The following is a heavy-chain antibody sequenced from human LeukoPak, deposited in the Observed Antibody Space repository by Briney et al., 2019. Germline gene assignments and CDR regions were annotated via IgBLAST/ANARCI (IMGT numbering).Heavy chain of an antibody. CDR1: GYTFTTYG. J-gene: IGHJ5*02. Sequence: GASVKVSCKASGYTFTTYGISWVRQAPGQGLERMGWISTYNDNTNYEQKFQGRVTMTTDTSTSTAYMELRSLRSDDTAVYYCARDRNKYYYDPNWFDPWGQGTLVTVSS. CDR2: ISTYNDNT. V-gene: IGHV1-18*01. D-gene: IGHD3-22*01. CDR3: ARDRNKYYYDPNWFDP.